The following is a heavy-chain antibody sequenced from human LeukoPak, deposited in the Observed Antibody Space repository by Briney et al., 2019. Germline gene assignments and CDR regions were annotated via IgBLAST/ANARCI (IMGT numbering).Heavy chain of an antibody. CDR1: GLTFSNNA. J-gene: IGHJ4*02. Sequence: PGGSLRLSCAASGLTFSNNAMIWVRQAPGKGLEWVSTISGNGDITYYADSVRGRFTISRDNSKNTLYLQMNSLRAEDTAIYYCARERGSWSFDYWGQGTLVAVSS. CDR2: ISGNGDIT. D-gene: IGHD6-13*01. CDR3: ARERGSWSFDY. V-gene: IGHV3-23*01.